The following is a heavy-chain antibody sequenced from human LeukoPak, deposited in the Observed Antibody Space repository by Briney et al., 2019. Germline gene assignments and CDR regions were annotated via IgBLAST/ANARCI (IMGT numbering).Heavy chain of an antibody. Sequence: GGSLRLSCAASGFTFSSYAMSWVRQAPGKGLEWVSAISGSGGSTYYADSVKGRFTISRDNSKNTLYLQMNSLRAEDTAVYYCARGYYDFWSGYYPVGVFDYWGQGTLVTVSS. D-gene: IGHD3-3*01. CDR2: ISGSGGST. CDR3: ARGYYDFWSGYYPVGVFDY. J-gene: IGHJ4*02. CDR1: GFTFSSYA. V-gene: IGHV3-23*01.